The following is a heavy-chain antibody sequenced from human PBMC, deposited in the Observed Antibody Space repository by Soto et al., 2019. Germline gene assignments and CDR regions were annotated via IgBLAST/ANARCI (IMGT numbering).Heavy chain of an antibody. CDR3: AHMFTPMYYDISTGDYYYMDV. V-gene: IGHV2-5*02. CDR1: GYSLSTSGVG. J-gene: IGHJ6*03. CDR2: IYWDDDK. D-gene: IGHD3-9*01. Sequence: SGPTLVNPTQTLTLTCTFSGYSLSTSGVGVGWIRQPPGKALEWLALIYWDDDKRYSPSLKSRLTITKDTSKNQVVLTMTNMDPVDTATYYCAHMFTPMYYDISTGDYYYMDVWGKGTTVTVSS.